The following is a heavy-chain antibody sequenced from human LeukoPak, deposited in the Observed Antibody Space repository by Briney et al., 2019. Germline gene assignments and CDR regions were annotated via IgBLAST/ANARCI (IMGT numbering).Heavy chain of an antibody. CDR3: ARDQEGFDY. CDR2: IYPRDGST. J-gene: IGHJ4*02. Sequence: ASVKGSCKGSGYTLTNQYINWGGQAPGQGLEWMGMIYPRDGSTSYAQKFQGRVTVTRDTSTSTVHMELGGLRSEDTAVYYCARDQEGFDYWGQGTLVTVSS. CDR1: GYTLTNQY. V-gene: IGHV1-46*01.